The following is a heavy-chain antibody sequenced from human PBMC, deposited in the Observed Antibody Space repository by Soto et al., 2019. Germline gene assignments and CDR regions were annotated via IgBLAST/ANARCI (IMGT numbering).Heavy chain of an antibody. CDR2: IGGSGGNT. CDR3: ARVASDYINSADH. CDR1: GFIFNAYA. V-gene: IGHV3-23*01. Sequence: EVQLLESGGGLVQPGGSLRLSCAASGFIFNAYAMTWVRQAPGKGLEWVSAIGGSGGNTYYAASVKGRFTNSRDNSKDTVDLEMNRLWVDDTAVYFCARVASDYINSADHWCQGILVTVSS. J-gene: IGHJ4*02. D-gene: IGHD4-4*01.